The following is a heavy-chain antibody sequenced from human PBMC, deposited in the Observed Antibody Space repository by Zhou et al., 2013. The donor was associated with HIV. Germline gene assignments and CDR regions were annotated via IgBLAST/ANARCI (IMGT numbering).Heavy chain of an antibody. CDR1: GYTFTSYG. CDR2: ISAYNGNT. J-gene: IGHJ4*02. CDR3: ARDRQSLRFLEWLLPDY. D-gene: IGHD3-3*01. Sequence: QVQLVQSGAEVKKPGASVKVSCKASGYTFTSYGISWVRQAPGQGLEWMGWISAYNGNTNYAQKLQGRVTMTTDTSTSTAYMELRSLRSDDTAVYYCARDRQSLRFLEWLLPDYWAREPWSPSPQ. V-gene: IGHV1-18*01.